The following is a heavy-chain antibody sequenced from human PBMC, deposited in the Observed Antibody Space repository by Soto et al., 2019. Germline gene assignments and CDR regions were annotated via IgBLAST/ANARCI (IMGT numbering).Heavy chain of an antibody. CDR2: IIPIFGTA. Sequence: QVQLVQSGAEVKKPGSSVKVSCKASGGTFSSYAISWVRQAPGQGLEWMGGIIPIFGTANYAQKFQGRVTITAEESRRTAYRGVGSVGSEDAAVYYWGRDREGGGGWFDPWGQGTLVTVSS. CDR1: GGTFSSYA. J-gene: IGHJ5*02. V-gene: IGHV1-69*12. D-gene: IGHD1-26*01. CDR3: GRDREGGGGWFDP.